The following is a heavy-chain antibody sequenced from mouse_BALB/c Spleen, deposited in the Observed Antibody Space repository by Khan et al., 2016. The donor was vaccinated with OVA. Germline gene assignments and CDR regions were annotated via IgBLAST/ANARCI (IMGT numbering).Heavy chain of an antibody. D-gene: IGHD2-4*01. CDR1: GFSITSNYA. V-gene: IGHV3-2*02. CDR3: ARQNYDDYALDY. Sequence: EVQLQESGPSLVKPSQSLSLTCTVTGFSITSNYAWSWIRQFPGSKLEWMGYISYSGATNYNPSLKSRTTVTPDTSETQSFMQLNPVTTDDTATYFCARQNYDDYALDYWGQGTSVTVSS. J-gene: IGHJ4*01. CDR2: ISYSGAT.